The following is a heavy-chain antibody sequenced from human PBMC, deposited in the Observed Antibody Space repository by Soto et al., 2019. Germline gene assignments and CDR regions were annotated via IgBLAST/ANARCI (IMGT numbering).Heavy chain of an antibody. CDR2: INPGGTST. V-gene: IGHV1-46*03. Sequence: QMQLVQSGPEVKRPGASVKVSCKASGYSFASYYMHWVRQAPGQGLEWMGLINPGGTSTNYAQKFQGRVTMTRDTSTSTVNMELSSLRSEDTAVYYCASARFTFGAIIPSEHWDQGTLVTVSS. J-gene: IGHJ4*02. CDR3: ASARFTFGAIIPSEH. D-gene: IGHD3-16*01. CDR1: GYSFASYY.